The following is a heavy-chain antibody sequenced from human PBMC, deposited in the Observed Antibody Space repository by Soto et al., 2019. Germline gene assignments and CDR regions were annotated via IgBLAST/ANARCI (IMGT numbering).Heavy chain of an antibody. V-gene: IGHV1-2*04. D-gene: IGHD2-2*01. CDR1: GYTFTGYY. Sequence: ASVKVSCKASGYTFTGYYMHWVRQAPGQGLEWMGWINPNSGGTNYAQKFQGWVTMTRDTSISTAYMELSRLRSDDTAVYYCARGKGDCSSTSCPGLYGMDVWGQGTTVTVSS. CDR2: INPNSGGT. J-gene: IGHJ6*02. CDR3: ARGKGDCSSTSCPGLYGMDV.